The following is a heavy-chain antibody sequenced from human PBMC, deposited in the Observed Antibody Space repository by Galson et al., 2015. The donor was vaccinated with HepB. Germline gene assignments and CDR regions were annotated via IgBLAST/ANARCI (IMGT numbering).Heavy chain of an antibody. CDR1: GLSFNSYE. Sequence: SLRLSCAASGLSFNSYEMNWVRQAPGKGLEWLSYISPSGTPIVYTDSVKGRFTISRDNGKNSLYLQMNNLRVEDTAVYYCCGCAEFVGAFDLCGQGTMVTVSS. V-gene: IGHV3-48*03. CDR2: ISPSGTPI. D-gene: IGHD6-19*01. J-gene: IGHJ3*01. CDR3: CGCAEFVGAFDL.